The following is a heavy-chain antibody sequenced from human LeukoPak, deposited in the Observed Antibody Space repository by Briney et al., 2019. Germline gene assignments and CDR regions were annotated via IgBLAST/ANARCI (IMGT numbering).Heavy chain of an antibody. CDR2: IKQDGSEK. Sequence: GGSLRLSCAASGFTFTSYWMSWVRQAPGKGLEWVANIKQDGSEKYYVDSVKGRFTISRDNAKNSLYLQMNSLRAEDTAVYYCAREPHTFDYYDSSGYSDWGQGTLVTVSS. J-gene: IGHJ4*02. D-gene: IGHD3-22*01. CDR3: AREPHTFDYYDSSGYSD. CDR1: GFTFTSYW. V-gene: IGHV3-7*01.